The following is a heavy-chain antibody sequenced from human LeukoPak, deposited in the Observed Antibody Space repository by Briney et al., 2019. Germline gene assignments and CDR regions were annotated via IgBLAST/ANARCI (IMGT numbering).Heavy chain of an antibody. V-gene: IGHV3-23*01. Sequence: GGSLRLSCAASGFTFSSYAMSWVRQAPGKGLEWVSAISGSGGSTYYADSVKGRFTISRDNSKNMLYLQMNSLRAEDTAVYYCANGSGSYSSFDYWGQGTLVTVSS. J-gene: IGHJ4*02. D-gene: IGHD3-10*01. CDR2: ISGSGGST. CDR1: GFTFSSYA. CDR3: ANGSGSYSSFDY.